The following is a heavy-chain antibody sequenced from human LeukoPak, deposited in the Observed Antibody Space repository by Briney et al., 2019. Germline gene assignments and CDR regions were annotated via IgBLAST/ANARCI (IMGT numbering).Heavy chain of an antibody. CDR2: ISSSSSYI. V-gene: IGHV3-21*01. CDR1: GFTFSSYS. D-gene: IGHD3-10*01. CDR3: ARDPMVRGVIRYFDY. Sequence: GGSLRLSCAASGFTFSSYSMNWVRQAPGKGLEWVSSISSSSSYIYYADSVKGRFTISRDNAKNSLYLQMNSLRAEDTAVYYCARDPMVRGVIRYFDYWGQGTLVTVSS. J-gene: IGHJ4*02.